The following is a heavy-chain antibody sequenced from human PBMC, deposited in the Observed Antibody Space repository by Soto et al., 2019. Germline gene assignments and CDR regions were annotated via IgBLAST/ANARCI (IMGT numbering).Heavy chain of an antibody. CDR2: IYYSGST. Sequence: SEALSLTCSVSGCSISSPTYYWGWIRQPPGKGLEWIGSIYYSGSTYYSPSLKGRVTISVDTSKNQFSLKVSSVTAADTAVYYCARLPGITTSRRDYWGQGTLVTVSS. CDR1: GCSISSPTYY. V-gene: IGHV4-39*01. D-gene: IGHD1-1*01. J-gene: IGHJ4*02. CDR3: ARLPGITTSRRDY.